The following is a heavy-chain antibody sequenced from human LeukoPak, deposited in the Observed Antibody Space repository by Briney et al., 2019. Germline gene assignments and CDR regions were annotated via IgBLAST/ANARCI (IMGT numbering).Heavy chain of an antibody. CDR3: ASSLGVVPAAIGNAFDI. V-gene: IGHV4-34*01. CDR1: GGSFSGYY. D-gene: IGHD2-2*02. Sequence: PSETLSLTCAVYGGSFSGYYWSWIRQPPGKGLEWIGEINHSGSTNYNPSLKSRVTISVDTSKNQFSLKLSSVTAADTAVYYCASSLGVVPAAIGNAFDIWGQGTMVTVSS. CDR2: INHSGST. J-gene: IGHJ3*02.